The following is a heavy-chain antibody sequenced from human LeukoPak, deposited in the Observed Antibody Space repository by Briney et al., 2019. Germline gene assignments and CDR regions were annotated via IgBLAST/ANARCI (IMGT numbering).Heavy chain of an antibody. V-gene: IGHV4-38-2*02. CDR2: IYHSGST. J-gene: IGHJ3*02. Sequence: SETLSLTCTVSGYSISSGYYWGWIRQPPGKGLEWIGSIYHSGSTYYNPSLKSRVTISVDTSKNQFSLKLSSVTAADTAVYYCARNYGAAFDIWGQGTMVIVSS. CDR3: ARNYGAAFDI. CDR1: GYSISSGYY. D-gene: IGHD1-7*01.